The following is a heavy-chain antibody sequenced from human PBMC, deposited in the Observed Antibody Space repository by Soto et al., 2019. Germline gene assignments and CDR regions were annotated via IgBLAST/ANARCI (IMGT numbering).Heavy chain of an antibody. V-gene: IGHV4-39*07. J-gene: IGHJ5*02. CDR3: ASRPSGSGFDP. CDR2: IYYSGKT. Sequence: PSESLSRTFSFSGCSISNSRVYWGWIRQPQGKGLEWIATIYYSGKTYYNPSLKSRVTISVDRSKNQFSLKLSSVTAADTAVYYCASRPSGSGFDPWGQG. D-gene: IGHD1-26*01. CDR1: GCSISNSRVY.